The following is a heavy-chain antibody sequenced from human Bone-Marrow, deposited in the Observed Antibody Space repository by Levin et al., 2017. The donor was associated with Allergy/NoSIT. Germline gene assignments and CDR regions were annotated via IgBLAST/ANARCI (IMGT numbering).Heavy chain of an antibody. Sequence: PSETLSLTCAVYGGSFSGYYWSWIRQPPGKGLEWIGEINHSGSTNYNPSLKSRVTISVDTSKNQFSLKLSSVTAADTAVYYCARGPIATMVRGVNNWFDPWGQGTLVTVSS. CDR3: ARGPIATMVRGVNNWFDP. D-gene: IGHD3-10*01. J-gene: IGHJ5*02. V-gene: IGHV4-34*01. CDR2: INHSGST. CDR1: GGSFSGYY.